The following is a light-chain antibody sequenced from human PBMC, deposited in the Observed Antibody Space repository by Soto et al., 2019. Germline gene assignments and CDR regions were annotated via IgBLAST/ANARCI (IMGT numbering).Light chain of an antibody. CDR1: SSDVGSYNY. CDR2: EVS. J-gene: IGLJ1*01. V-gene: IGLV2-14*01. Sequence: QSALIQPASVSGSPGQSITISCTGTSSDVGSYNYVSWYQQHPGKAPKLMIYEVSNRPSGVSTRFSGSKSGNTASLTISGLQAEDEADYYCNSYTTSSTQVFGTGTKVTVL. CDR3: NSYTTSSTQV.